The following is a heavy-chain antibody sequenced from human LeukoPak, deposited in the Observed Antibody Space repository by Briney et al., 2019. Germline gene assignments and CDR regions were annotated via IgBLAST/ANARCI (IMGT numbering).Heavy chain of an antibody. Sequence: GGSLRLSCAASGFTFRTYAMTWVRQTPGRGLEWVSSISGGGGDTYYADSVKGRFTISRDNSKNTLYLQMNSLRAEDTAVYYCAKYYYDSSGYALGDAFDTWGQGTMVTVSS. J-gene: IGHJ3*02. CDR3: AKYYYDSSGYALGDAFDT. D-gene: IGHD3-22*01. CDR1: GFTFRTYA. V-gene: IGHV3-23*01. CDR2: ISGGGGDT.